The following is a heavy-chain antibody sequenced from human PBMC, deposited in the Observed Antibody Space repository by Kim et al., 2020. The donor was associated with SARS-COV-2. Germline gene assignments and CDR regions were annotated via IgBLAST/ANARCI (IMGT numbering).Heavy chain of an antibody. CDR3: AREDLVATINYYYYGMDV. V-gene: IGHV1-46*01. Sequence: ASVKVSCKASGYTFTSYYMHWVRQAPGQGLEWMGIINPSGGSTSYAQKFQGRVTMTRDTSTSTVYMELSSLRSEDTAVYYCAREDLVATINYYYYGMDVWGQGTTVTVSS. CDR2: INPSGGST. D-gene: IGHD5-12*01. J-gene: IGHJ6*02. CDR1: GYTFTSYY.